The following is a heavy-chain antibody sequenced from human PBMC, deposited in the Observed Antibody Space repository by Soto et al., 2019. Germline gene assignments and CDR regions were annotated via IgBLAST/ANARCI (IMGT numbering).Heavy chain of an antibody. CDR1: GFKSSYYG. J-gene: IGHJ6*03. V-gene: IGHV3-33*01. D-gene: IGHD3-16*01. CDR3: ARGTSHFYYCMGV. CDR2: IWYDGGRD. Sequence: QVQLVESGGGVVQPGTSLRLSGTASGFKSSYYGMHWVRQGPGKGLEWVAVIWYDGGRDDYSDSVEGRFTISRDNFKTTVYMEMHSLRGEDTAVYYCARGTSHFYYCMGVWGEGTTVTVSS.